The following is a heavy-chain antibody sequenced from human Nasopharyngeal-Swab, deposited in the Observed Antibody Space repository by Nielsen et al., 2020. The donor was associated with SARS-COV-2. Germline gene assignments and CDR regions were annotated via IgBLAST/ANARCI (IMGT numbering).Heavy chain of an antibody. Sequence: SETLSLTCTVSGGSISSGGYYWSLIRQHPGKGLEWIGYIYYSGSTYYNPSLKSRVTISVDTSKNQFSLKLSSVTAADTAVYYCARETLGLGIVVGDYWGQGTLVTVSS. CDR2: IYYSGST. J-gene: IGHJ4*02. D-gene: IGHD3-22*01. V-gene: IGHV4-31*03. CDR1: GGSISSGGYY. CDR3: ARETLGLGIVVGDY.